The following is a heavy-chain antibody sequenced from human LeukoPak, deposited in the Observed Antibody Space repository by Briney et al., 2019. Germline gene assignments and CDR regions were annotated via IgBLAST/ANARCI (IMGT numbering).Heavy chain of an antibody. V-gene: IGHV4-39*01. D-gene: IGHD1-26*01. Sequence: SETLSLTCTVSGGSISSSGYYWGWIRQPPGKGLEWIASIYYSGSTYYNPSLKSRVTISVDTSKNLLSLKLSSLTAADTAVYYCARHEYSGSYYGLSWFDPWGQGTLVTVSS. CDR2: IYYSGST. CDR3: ARHEYSGSYYGLSWFDP. J-gene: IGHJ5*02. CDR1: GGSISSSGYY.